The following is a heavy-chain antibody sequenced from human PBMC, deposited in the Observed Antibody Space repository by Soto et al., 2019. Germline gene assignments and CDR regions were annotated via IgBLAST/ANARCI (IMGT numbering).Heavy chain of an antibody. CDR3: AKGSFGFDY. CDR2: ISKSGDST. CDR1: VVTFTSYA. J-gene: IGHJ4*02. D-gene: IGHD3-10*01. Sequence: GGSLRLSCASSVVTFTSYAMTWVRQVPGEGLQWVSSISKSGDSTYYADSVKGRFTTSRDNSKNTLYLQMNSLRAEDTAIYYCAKGSFGFDYWGQGTLVTVS. V-gene: IGHV3-23*01.